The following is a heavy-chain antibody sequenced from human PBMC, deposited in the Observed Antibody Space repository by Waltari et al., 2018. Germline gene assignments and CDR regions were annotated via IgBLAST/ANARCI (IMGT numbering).Heavy chain of an antibody. V-gene: IGHV3-23*03. Sequence: EVQLLESGGGLVQPGGSLRLSCAASGFTFRRYAMSWVRQAPGKGLEWVSVIYSGGSTYYADSVKGRFTISRDNSKNTLYLQMNSLRAEDTAMYYCARWDPAYGDGAVGAFDIWGQGTMVTVSS. CDR2: IYSGGST. CDR1: GFTFRRYA. CDR3: ARWDPAYGDGAVGAFDI. J-gene: IGHJ3*02. D-gene: IGHD4-17*01.